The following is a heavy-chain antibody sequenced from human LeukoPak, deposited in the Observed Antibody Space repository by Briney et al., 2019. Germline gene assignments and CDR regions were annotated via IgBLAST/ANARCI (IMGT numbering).Heavy chain of an antibody. CDR1: GFTFSSYG. CDR2: IWYDGSNK. Sequence: VGSLRLSCAASGFTFSSYGMHWVRQAPGKGLEWVAVIWYDGSNKYYADSVKGRFTISRDNSKNTLYLQMNSLRAEDTAVYYCVREDDYQYYFDYWGQGSMVTVSS. J-gene: IGHJ4*02. CDR3: VREDDYQYYFDY. V-gene: IGHV3-33*01. D-gene: IGHD4-11*01.